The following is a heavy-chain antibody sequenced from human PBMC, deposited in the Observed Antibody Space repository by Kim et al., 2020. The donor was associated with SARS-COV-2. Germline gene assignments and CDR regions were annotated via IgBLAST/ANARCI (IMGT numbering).Heavy chain of an antibody. CDR2: ISYDGSNK. Sequence: GGTLRLSCAASGFTFSSYGMHWVRQAPGKGLEWVAVISYDGSNKYYADSVKGRFTISRDNSKNTLYLQMNSLRAEDTAVYYCAKDRFLEWLLTNWGQGTLVTVSS. CDR1: GFTFSSYG. D-gene: IGHD3-3*01. CDR3: AKDRFLEWLLTN. V-gene: IGHV3-30*18. J-gene: IGHJ4*02.